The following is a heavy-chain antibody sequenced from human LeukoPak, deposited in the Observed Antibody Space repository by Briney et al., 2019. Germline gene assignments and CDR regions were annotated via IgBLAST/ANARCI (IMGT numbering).Heavy chain of an antibody. CDR2: IIPILGIA. CDR3: AREGSGSYYSAHAFDI. J-gene: IGHJ3*02. CDR1: GGTFSSYA. D-gene: IGHD3-10*01. V-gene: IGHV1-69*04. Sequence: ASVKVSCKASGGTFSSYAISWARQAPGQGLEWMGRIIPILGIANYAQKFQGRVTITADKSTSTAYMELSSLRSEDTAVYYCAREGSGSYYSAHAFDIWGQGTMVTVSS.